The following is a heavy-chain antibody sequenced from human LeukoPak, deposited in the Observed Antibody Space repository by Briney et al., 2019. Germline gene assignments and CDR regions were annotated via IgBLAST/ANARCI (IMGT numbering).Heavy chain of an antibody. V-gene: IGHV3-73*01. CDR3: TRHVMDF. Sequence: GGSLRLSCAASGFTFSDSAMHWVRQASGKGLEWVGRIRSKANSYATAYAASVEGRFTISRDDSKNTAYLQMDSLKIEDTAVYYCTRHVMDFWGQGTLVTVSS. CDR1: GFTFSDSA. CDR2: IRSKANSYAT. J-gene: IGHJ4*02. D-gene: IGHD3-16*01.